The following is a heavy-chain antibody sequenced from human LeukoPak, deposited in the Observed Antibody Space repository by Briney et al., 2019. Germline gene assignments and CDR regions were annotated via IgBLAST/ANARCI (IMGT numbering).Heavy chain of an antibody. CDR3: SSTSPCGFDY. CDR2: IIPIFGTA. V-gene: IGHV1-69*05. J-gene: IGHJ4*02. Sequence: SVKVSCKASGGTFSSYTISWVRQAPGQGLEWMGGIIPIFGTANYAQKFQGRVTITTDESTSTAYMELSSLRSEDTAVYYCSSTSPCGFDYWGQGTLVTVSS. D-gene: IGHD2-2*01. CDR1: GGTFSSYT.